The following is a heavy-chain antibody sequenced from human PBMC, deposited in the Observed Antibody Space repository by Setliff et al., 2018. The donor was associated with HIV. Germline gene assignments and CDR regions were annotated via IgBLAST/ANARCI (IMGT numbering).Heavy chain of an antibody. Sequence: PGGSLRLSCAASGFTFSNFGMHWVRQAPGRGLEWVAVIWFDESKKYYIDSAEGRFTISRDNAKNTLYLQMNSLRAEDTAVYYCAKGDARGGYHYFAYWGQGTLVTVSS. CDR3: AKGDARGGYHYFAY. CDR1: GFTFSNFG. CDR2: IWFDESKK. V-gene: IGHV3-33*06. D-gene: IGHD2-15*01. J-gene: IGHJ4*02.